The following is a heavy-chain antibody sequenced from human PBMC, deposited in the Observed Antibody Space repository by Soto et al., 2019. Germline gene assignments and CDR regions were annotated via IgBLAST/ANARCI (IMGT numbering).Heavy chain of an antibody. Sequence: GGSLRLSCAASGFTFSSYWMSWVRQAPGKGLEWVANIKQDGSEKYYVDSVKGRFTISRANAKNSLYLQMNSLRAEDTAVYYCARAESQDYGDNDADYWGQGTLVTVSS. D-gene: IGHD4-17*01. CDR3: ARAESQDYGDNDADY. CDR1: GFTFSSYW. CDR2: IKQDGSEK. V-gene: IGHV3-7*01. J-gene: IGHJ4*02.